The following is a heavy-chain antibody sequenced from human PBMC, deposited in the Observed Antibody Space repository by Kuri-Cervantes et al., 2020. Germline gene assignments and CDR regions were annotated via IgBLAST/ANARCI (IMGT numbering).Heavy chain of an antibody. J-gene: IGHJ4*02. D-gene: IGHD5-24*01. CDR1: GGTFSSYA. V-gene: IGHV1-18*01. Sequence: ASVKVSCKASGGTFSSYAISWVRQAPGQGLEWMGWISAYNGNTNYAQKLQGRVTMTTDTSTSTAYMELRSLRSDDTAVYYCARFSTIKGTDYWGQGTLVTVSS. CDR2: ISAYNGNT. CDR3: ARFSTIKGTDY.